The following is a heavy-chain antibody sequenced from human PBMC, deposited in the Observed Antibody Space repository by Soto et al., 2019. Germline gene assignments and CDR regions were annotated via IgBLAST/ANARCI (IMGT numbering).Heavy chain of an antibody. J-gene: IGHJ6*02. CDR2: ISWNSGSI. Sequence: GGSLRLSCAASGFTFDDYAMHWVRQAPGKGLEWVSGISWNSGSIGYADSVKGRFTISRDNAKNSLYLQMNSLRAEDTALYYCAKDIAGLLWFGELLPDEGSGYYGMDVWGQGTTVTVSS. D-gene: IGHD3-10*01. CDR3: AKDIAGLLWFGELLPDEGSGYYGMDV. CDR1: GFTFDDYA. V-gene: IGHV3-9*01.